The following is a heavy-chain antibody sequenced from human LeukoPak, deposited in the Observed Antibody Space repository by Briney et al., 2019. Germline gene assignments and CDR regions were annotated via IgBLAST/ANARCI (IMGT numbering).Heavy chain of an antibody. V-gene: IGHV4-34*01. Sequence: PSETLSLTCAVYGGSFSGYYWSWIRQPPGKGLEWIGEINHSGSTNYNPSLKSRVTISVDTSKNQFSLKLSSVTAADTAVYYCARGDITIFGVVVNRFDPWGQGTLVTVSS. CDR1: GGSFSGYY. D-gene: IGHD3-3*01. CDR3: ARGDITIFGVVVNRFDP. J-gene: IGHJ5*02. CDR2: INHSGST.